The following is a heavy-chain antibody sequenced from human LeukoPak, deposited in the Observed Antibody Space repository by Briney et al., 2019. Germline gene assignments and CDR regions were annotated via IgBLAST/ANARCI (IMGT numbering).Heavy chain of an antibody. J-gene: IGHJ4*02. D-gene: IGHD3-22*01. V-gene: IGHV3-23*01. Sequence: GGSLRLSCAASGFTFSSYSMSWVRLAPGKGLEWVSGISGSGDKTYYADSVKGRFTISRDNAKNSLYLQMNSLRAEDTAVYYCARVSLIQYDSSGYWRDWGQGTLVTVSS. CDR2: ISGSGDKT. CDR1: GFTFSSYS. CDR3: ARVSLIQYDSSGYWRD.